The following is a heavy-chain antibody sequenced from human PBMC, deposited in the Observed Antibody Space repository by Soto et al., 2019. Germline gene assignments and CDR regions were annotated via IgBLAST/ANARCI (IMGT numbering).Heavy chain of an antibody. D-gene: IGHD3-10*01. Sequence: QVQLVESGGGVVQPGRSLRLSCAASGFTFSSYAMHWVRQAPGKGLEWVAVISYDGSNKYYADSVKGRFTISRDNSKNTLYLQMNGLRAEDTAVYYCARGSTYYYGSGAFDYWGQGTLVTVSS. J-gene: IGHJ4*02. CDR3: ARGSTYYYGSGAFDY. CDR1: GFTFSSYA. V-gene: IGHV3-30-3*01. CDR2: ISYDGSNK.